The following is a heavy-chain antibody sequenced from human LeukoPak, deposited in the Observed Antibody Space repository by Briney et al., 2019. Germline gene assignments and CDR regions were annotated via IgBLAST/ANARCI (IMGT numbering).Heavy chain of an antibody. CDR2: ISGSGGST. CDR3: AKDIKGYWFPEGAFDI. Sequence: PGGSLRLSCAASGFTFSSSAMSWVRQAPGKGLEWVSAISGSGGSTYYADSVKGRFTISRDNSKNTLYLQMNSLRAEDTAVYYCAKDIKGYWFPEGAFDIWGQGTMVTVSS. J-gene: IGHJ3*02. CDR1: GFTFSSSA. D-gene: IGHD3-22*01. V-gene: IGHV3-23*01.